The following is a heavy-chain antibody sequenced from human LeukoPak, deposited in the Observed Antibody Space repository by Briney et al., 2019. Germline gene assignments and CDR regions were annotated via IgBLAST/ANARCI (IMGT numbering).Heavy chain of an antibody. J-gene: IGHJ4*02. V-gene: IGHV3-48*03. CDR2: ISSSGSSK. CDR3: ARGGGSYFY. D-gene: IGHD1-26*01. CDR1: GFTFSNYE. Sequence: QPGGPLRLSCAASGFTFSNYEMTWVRQAPGKGLEWVSCISSSGSSKYYADSVKGRFTISRDNAKNSLYLQMNSLRAEDTAVYYCARGGGSYFYWGQGILVTVSS.